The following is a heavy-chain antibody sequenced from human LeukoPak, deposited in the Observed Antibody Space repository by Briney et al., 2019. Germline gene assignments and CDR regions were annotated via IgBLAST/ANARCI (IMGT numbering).Heavy chain of an antibody. V-gene: IGHV1-46*01. Sequence: ASVKVSCKASGYTFTSYYMHWVRQAPGQGLEWMGIINPSGGSTSYAQKFQGRVTMTRDTSTSTVYMELSRLRSDDTAVYYCARGYGLRFLEWSPSQLDYWGQGTLVTVSS. J-gene: IGHJ4*02. CDR3: ARGYGLRFLEWSPSQLDY. D-gene: IGHD3-3*01. CDR1: GYTFTSYY. CDR2: INPSGGST.